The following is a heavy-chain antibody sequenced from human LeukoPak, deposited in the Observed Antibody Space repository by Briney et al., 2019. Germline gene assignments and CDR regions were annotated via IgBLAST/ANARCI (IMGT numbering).Heavy chain of an antibody. J-gene: IGHJ6*02. Sequence: SETLSLTCTVSGGSISGYFWSCIRQPPGQGLEFIGYIYYTGATLYNPSLKSRVTMSVDTSKNQFSLKLSSVTAADTAVYYCVRHDPAGYYQHGVDVWGQGTTVTVSS. CDR2: IYYTGAT. D-gene: IGHD2-15*01. CDR1: GGSISGYF. CDR3: VRHDPAGYYQHGVDV. V-gene: IGHV4-59*08.